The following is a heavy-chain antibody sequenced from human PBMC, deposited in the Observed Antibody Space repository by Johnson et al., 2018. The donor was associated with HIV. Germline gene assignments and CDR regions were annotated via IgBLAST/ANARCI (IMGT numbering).Heavy chain of an antibody. Sequence: QVQLVESGGGVVQPGRSLRLSCAASGFTFSSYGMHWVRQAPGKGLEWVAVISYDGSNKYYADSGKGRFTISSDNSKNTLYLQMNSLRAEDTAVYYCAKTYSGSNRDAFDIWGQGTMVTVSS. CDR2: ISYDGSNK. V-gene: IGHV3-30*18. CDR3: AKTYSGSNRDAFDI. J-gene: IGHJ3*02. CDR1: GFTFSSYG. D-gene: IGHD1-26*01.